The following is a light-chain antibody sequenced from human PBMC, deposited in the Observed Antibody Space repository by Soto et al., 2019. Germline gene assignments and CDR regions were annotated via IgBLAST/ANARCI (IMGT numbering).Light chain of an antibody. V-gene: IGKV3-20*01. J-gene: IGKJ1*01. Sequence: ETVLTQSPGTLSLSPGERATLSCRVSQSVHATYLAWYQQKPGQGPRLLISGASNRATGIPDRFSGSGSGTDFTLTISRLEPEDFAVYYCLQYGHSPGWTFGQGTRVEIK. CDR2: GAS. CDR3: LQYGHSPGWT. CDR1: QSVHATY.